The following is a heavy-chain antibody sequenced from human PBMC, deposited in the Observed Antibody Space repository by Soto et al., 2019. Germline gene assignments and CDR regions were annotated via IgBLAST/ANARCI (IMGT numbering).Heavy chain of an antibody. J-gene: IGHJ4*02. D-gene: IGHD3-22*01. CDR3: ARVTTLACDY. CDR1: GLTVGTND. V-gene: IGHV3-66*01. CDR2: IYSDGRT. Sequence: PGGSLRLSCAASGLTVGTNDVNWVRQAPGKGLEWVSIIYSDGRTYHADSVKGRFTISRDNSKNMLYLQMNSLRTEDTAVYYCARVTTLACDYWGQGTLVTVSS.